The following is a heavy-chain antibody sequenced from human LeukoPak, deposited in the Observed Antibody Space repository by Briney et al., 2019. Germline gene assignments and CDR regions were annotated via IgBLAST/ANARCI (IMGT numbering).Heavy chain of an antibody. D-gene: IGHD1-14*01. CDR3: ARGREIHGNSDTNLDDY. CDR2: ISPRSGDT. CDR1: GYTFTHYY. V-gene: IGHV1-2*02. Sequence: ASVKLSYKTSGYTFTHYYMHWVRQAPAQALEWMGGISPRSGDTSYAQKFQGRVTMTRDTSINTVDMDLSGLTSDDTAVFYCARGREIHGNSDTNLDDYWGQGTLVTVSS. J-gene: IGHJ4*02.